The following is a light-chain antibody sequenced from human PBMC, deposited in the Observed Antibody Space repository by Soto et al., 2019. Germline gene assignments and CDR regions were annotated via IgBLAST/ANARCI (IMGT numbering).Light chain of an antibody. CDR1: QSISSY. CDR2: AAS. J-gene: IGKJ2*01. V-gene: IGKV1-39*01. CDR3: QQSYSTPMYT. Sequence: DIQMTQSPSSLSASVGDRVTITCRASQSISSYLNWYQQKPGQAPKLLIYAASSLQSGVPSRFSGSGSGTDFTLTISSLQPEDFATYYCQQSYSTPMYTFGRGTKLEIK.